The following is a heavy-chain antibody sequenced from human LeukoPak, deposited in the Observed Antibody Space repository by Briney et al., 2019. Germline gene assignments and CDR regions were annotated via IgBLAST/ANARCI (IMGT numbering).Heavy chain of an antibody. CDR1: GDSVSNNIAS. Sequence: SQTLSLTCAISGDSVSNNIASWDWIRQSPSRGLEWLGRTCYLSHWVRDYAESVRSRITINPDTSKNQFSLLLNSVRPGDSAVYFCARRGDGNSYYDYWGQGILVTVSS. V-gene: IGHV6-1*01. CDR3: ARRGDGNSYYDY. D-gene: IGHD3-16*01. CDR2: TCYLSHWVR. J-gene: IGHJ4*02.